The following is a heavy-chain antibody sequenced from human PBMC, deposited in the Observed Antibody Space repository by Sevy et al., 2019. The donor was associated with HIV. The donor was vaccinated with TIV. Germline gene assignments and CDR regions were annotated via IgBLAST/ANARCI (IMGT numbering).Heavy chain of an antibody. CDR3: AKYPTAMVWDYYYYYYMDV. V-gene: IGHV3-23*01. Sequence: GGSLRLSCAASGFTFSSYAMSWVRQAPGKGLEWVSAISGSGGSTYYADSVKGRFTTSRDNSKNTPFQQMNSLRAEDTAVYSCAKYPTAMVWDYYYYYYMDVWGKGTTVTVSS. CDR1: GFTFSSYA. J-gene: IGHJ6*03. D-gene: IGHD5-18*01. CDR2: ISGSGGST.